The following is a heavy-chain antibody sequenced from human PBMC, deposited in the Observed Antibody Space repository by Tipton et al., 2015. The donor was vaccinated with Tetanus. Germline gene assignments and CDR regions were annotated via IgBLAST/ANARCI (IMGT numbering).Heavy chain of an antibody. CDR1: GYTFTGYY. D-gene: IGHD3-22*01. Sequence: QLVQSGAELKKTGASVKVSCTASGYTFTGYYMYWVRQAPGQGLEWVGWIDPNSGDTIYAQNFQGRVTMTRDTSISTVYMELSRLRSDDPAVYYCARDRGDYIYYGMAVWGPGTTVPVS. CDR2: IDPNSGDT. J-gene: IGHJ6*02. V-gene: IGHV1-2*02. CDR3: ARDRGDYIYYGMAV.